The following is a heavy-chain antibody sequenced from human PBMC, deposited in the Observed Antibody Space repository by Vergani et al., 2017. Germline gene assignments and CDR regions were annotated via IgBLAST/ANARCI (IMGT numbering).Heavy chain of an antibody. CDR3: ARGASGDYVSSFDY. D-gene: IGHD4-17*01. CDR1: GFTFSSYA. V-gene: IGHV3-30-3*01. CDR2: ISYDGSKK. J-gene: IGHJ4*02. Sequence: QVHLVESGGGVVQPGRSLRLSCVVSGFTFSSYAMHWVRQAPGKGLEWVAVISYDGSKKYYADSVKGRFTISRDNSKNTLYLQMNSLRAEDTAVYYCARGASGDYVSSFDYWGQGTLVTVSS.